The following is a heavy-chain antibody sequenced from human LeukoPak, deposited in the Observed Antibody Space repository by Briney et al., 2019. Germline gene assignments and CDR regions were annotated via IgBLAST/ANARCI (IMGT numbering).Heavy chain of an antibody. J-gene: IGHJ3*02. CDR2: IYTSGTT. V-gene: IGHV4-61*02. D-gene: IGHD6-19*01. Sequence: PSETLSLTCTVSGGSISSASYYWSWIRQPAGKGLQWIGRIYTSGTTYYNPSLKSRVTVSVDTSKNQFSLKLSSVTAADTAVYYCARHKYSSGWPPEGAFDIWGQGTMVTVSS. CDR1: GGSISSASYY. CDR3: ARHKYSSGWPPEGAFDI.